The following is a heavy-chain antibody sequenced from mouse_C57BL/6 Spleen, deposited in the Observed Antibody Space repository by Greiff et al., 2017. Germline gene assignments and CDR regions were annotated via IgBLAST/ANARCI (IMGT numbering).Heavy chain of an antibody. D-gene: IGHD4-1*01. Sequence: QVQLQQPGAELVRPGSSVKLSCKASGYTFTSSWMPWVKQRPIQGLEWIGNIDPSDSETHYNQKFKDKATLTVDNSSSTAYMQLSSLTSEDSAVYYCAQLTGSWFAYWGQGTLVTVSA. CDR1: GYTFTSSW. V-gene: IGHV1-52*01. CDR3: AQLTGSWFAY. J-gene: IGHJ3*01. CDR2: IDPSDSET.